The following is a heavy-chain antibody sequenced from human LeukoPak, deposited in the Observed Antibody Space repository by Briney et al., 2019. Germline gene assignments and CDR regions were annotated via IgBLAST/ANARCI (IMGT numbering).Heavy chain of an antibody. CDR1: GFTFSSYW. D-gene: IGHD1-26*01. CDR3: AKGGWELLTFDC. V-gene: IGHV3-7*03. J-gene: IGHJ4*02. Sequence: GGSLRLSCAASGFTFSSYWMSWVRQAPGKGLEWVANIKQDGSEKYYVDSVKGRFTISRDNAKNTLYLQMNSLRAEDTAVYYCAKGGWELLTFDCWGQGTLVTVSS. CDR2: IKQDGSEK.